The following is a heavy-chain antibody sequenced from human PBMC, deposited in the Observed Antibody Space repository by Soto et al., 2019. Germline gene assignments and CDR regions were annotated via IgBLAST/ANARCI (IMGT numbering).Heavy chain of an antibody. CDR3: ARDPGEWLVAGINHHYYYGMDV. D-gene: IGHD6-19*01. V-gene: IGHV6-1*01. CDR1: GYSVSSNSAA. CDR2: TYYRSKWYN. Sequence: SHTLSLTCAISGYSVSSNSAALNWIRQSPSRGLEWLGRTYYRSKWYNDYAVSVKSRITINPDTSKNQFSLQLNSVTPEDTAVYYCARDPGEWLVAGINHHYYYGMDVWGQGTTVTVSS. J-gene: IGHJ6*02.